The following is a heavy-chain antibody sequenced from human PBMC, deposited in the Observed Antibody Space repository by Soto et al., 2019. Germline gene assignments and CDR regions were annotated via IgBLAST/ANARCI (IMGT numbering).Heavy chain of an antibody. CDR2: ISGSGGST. Sequence: WGSLRLSCAASGFTFSSYAMSWVRQAPGKGLEWVSAISGSGGSTYYADSVKGRFTISRDNSKNTLYLQMNSLRAEDTAVYYCAKVTNSGTVTTVGRYYYYYYMD. CDR1: GFTFSSYA. V-gene: IGHV3-23*01. CDR3: AKVTNSGTVTTVGRYYYYYYMD. D-gene: IGHD4-4*01. J-gene: IGHJ6*03.